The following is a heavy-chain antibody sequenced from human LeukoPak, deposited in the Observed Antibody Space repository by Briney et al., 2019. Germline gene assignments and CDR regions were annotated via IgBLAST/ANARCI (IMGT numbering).Heavy chain of an antibody. CDR1: GVSFSGYY. CDR3: TRGYGSGTYYDPIGF. D-gene: IGHD3-10*01. CDR2: INHSGST. J-gene: IGHJ4*02. V-gene: IGHV4-34*01. Sequence: SETLSLTCAVYGVSFSGYYWGWIRQPPGKGLEWIGEINHSGSTYYNPSLKSRVTILVDTSKNQFSLKLSSVTAADTAVYYCTRGYGSGTYYDPIGFWGQGTLVTVSS.